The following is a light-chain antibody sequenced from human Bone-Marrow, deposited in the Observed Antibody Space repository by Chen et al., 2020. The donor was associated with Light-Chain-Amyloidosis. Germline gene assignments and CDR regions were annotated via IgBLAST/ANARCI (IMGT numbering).Light chain of an antibody. J-gene: IGKJ4*01. CDR3: QQYGTSPLT. CDR1: QTISSNY. CDR2: GSS. Sequence: ELVLPQSPGTLSLSPGEGANLSCRASQTISSNYLTWYQQKFGQAPRLLIYGSSSRATGIPDRFTGSGSGTDFTLTINRLEPEDFAMYYCQQYGTSPLTFGGGIKVEIK. V-gene: IGKV3-20*01.